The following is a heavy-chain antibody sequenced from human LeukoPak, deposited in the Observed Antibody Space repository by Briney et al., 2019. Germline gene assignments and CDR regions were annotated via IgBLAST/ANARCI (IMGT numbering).Heavy chain of an antibody. D-gene: IGHD3-22*01. Sequence: GASVKVSCKASGYTFNNYGISWVRQAPGQGLEWMGWISAYNGDTNYAQKLQGRVTMTTDTSTSTAYMELRGLRSDDTAVYYCAKDYDGSALPYNWFDPWGQETLVTVSS. CDR1: GYTFNNYG. CDR3: AKDYDGSALPYNWFDP. V-gene: IGHV1-18*01. CDR2: ISAYNGDT. J-gene: IGHJ5*02.